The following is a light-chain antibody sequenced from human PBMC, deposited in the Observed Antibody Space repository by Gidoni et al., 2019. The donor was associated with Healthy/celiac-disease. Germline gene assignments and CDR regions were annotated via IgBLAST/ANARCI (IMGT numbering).Light chain of an antibody. Sequence: DIYMTQSPSSLSASVGDRVTITCRASQSISSYLNWYQQKPGKAPKLLIYAASSLQSGVPSRFSGSGSGTDFTLTISSLQPEDFATYYCQQSYSTPQEFXQXTKVEIK. CDR1: QSISSY. J-gene: IGKJ1*01. CDR3: QQSYSTPQE. CDR2: AAS. V-gene: IGKV1-39*01.